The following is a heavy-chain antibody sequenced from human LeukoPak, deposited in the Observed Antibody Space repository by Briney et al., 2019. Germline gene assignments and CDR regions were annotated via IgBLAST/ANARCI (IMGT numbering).Heavy chain of an antibody. V-gene: IGHV4-4*07. Sequence: PSETLSLTCAGSGGSICIYYWSWMRQPAGKGLEWIGRFYISGSTNYNPSLKSRVTMSVDTSKNQFSLRLNSVTGADTAVYYCARDFLLQSEGLFDYWGQGTLVTVSS. CDR1: GGSICIYY. D-gene: IGHD4-11*01. J-gene: IGHJ4*02. CDR2: FYISGST. CDR3: ARDFLLQSEGLFDY.